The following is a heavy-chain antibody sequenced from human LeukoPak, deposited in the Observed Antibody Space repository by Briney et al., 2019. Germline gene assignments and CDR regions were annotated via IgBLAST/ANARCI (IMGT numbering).Heavy chain of an antibody. CDR3: ARHIDGYNRD. V-gene: IGHV4-59*08. CDR1: GGSISSHY. J-gene: IGHJ4*02. Sequence: SETLSLTCTVSGGSISSHYWSWIRQPPGKGLEWIGYIYYSGSTNYNPSLKSRVIISVDTSKNQSSLKLSSVTAADTAVYYCARHIDGYNRDWGQGTLVTVSS. D-gene: IGHD5-24*01. CDR2: IYYSGST.